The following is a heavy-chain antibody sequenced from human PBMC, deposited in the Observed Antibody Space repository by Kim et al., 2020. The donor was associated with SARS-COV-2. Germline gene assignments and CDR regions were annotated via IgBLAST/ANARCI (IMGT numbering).Heavy chain of an antibody. CDR3: ARQALATAFPGA. V-gene: IGHV5-10-1*01. Sequence: NYSPSFQGHVTISADKSISTAYLQWSSLKASDTAMYYCARQALATAFPGAWGQGTLVTVSS. D-gene: IGHD2-21*02. J-gene: IGHJ5*02.